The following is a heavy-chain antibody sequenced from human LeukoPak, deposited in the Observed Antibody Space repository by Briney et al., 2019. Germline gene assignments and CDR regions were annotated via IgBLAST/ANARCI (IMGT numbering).Heavy chain of an antibody. CDR2: IGTAGDP. J-gene: IGHJ2*01. CDR3: ARSKTAALYFDL. Sequence: PGGCLRLACSASGFTFSSYDMDWVRQATGKGLEWVSAIGTAGDPYYPGSVKGRFTIYRENAKHSLHLQMNSLRTGDTAVYYWARSKTAALYFDLWGGGTLVTVSS. V-gene: IGHV3-13*05. CDR1: GFTFSSYD.